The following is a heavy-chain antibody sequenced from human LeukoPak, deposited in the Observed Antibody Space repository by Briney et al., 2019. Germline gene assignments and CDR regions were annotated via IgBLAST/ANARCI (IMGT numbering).Heavy chain of an antibody. CDR1: GYTFTNYG. Sequence: GASVKVSCKASGYTFTNYGISWVRQAPGQGLEWMGWISAYSGDTNYAQKFQGRVTMTRDTSTSTAYMELRSLRSDDTAVDYCARDPGIYVDAFDIWGQGTMVTVSA. V-gene: IGHV1-18*01. J-gene: IGHJ3*02. CDR3: ARDPGIYVDAFDI. D-gene: IGHD3-3*02. CDR2: ISAYSGDT.